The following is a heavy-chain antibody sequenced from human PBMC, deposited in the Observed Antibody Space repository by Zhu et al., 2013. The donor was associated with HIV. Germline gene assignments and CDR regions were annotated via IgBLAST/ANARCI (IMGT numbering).Heavy chain of an antibody. Sequence: QVQLQQSGPGLVKPSETLSLTCTVSGASITAYYWSWIRQPPGKGLEWMGFIYYNGSSNYNPSLKSRVTMSVDTSKNQFSLKLSSVTAADTAVYYCARAAAAAHYYGMDVWGQRDHGQPSPQ. CDR3: ARAAAAAHYYGMDV. CDR1: GASITAYY. CDR2: IYYNGSS. J-gene: IGHJ6*04. D-gene: IGHD6-13*01. V-gene: IGHV4-59*08.